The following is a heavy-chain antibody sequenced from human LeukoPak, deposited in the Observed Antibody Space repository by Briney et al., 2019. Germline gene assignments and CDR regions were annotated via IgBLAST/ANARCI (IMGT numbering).Heavy chain of an antibody. CDR2: TWYDGSNK. CDR3: ARDVPAYYYDSSGYTDAFDI. Sequence: PGGSLRLSCAASGFTFSSYGMHWVRQAPGKGLEWVAVTWYDGSNKYYADSVKGRFTISRDNSKNTLYLQMNSLRAEDTAVYYCARDVPAYYYDSSGYTDAFDIWGQGTMVTVSS. CDR1: GFTFSSYG. J-gene: IGHJ3*02. D-gene: IGHD3-22*01. V-gene: IGHV3-33*01.